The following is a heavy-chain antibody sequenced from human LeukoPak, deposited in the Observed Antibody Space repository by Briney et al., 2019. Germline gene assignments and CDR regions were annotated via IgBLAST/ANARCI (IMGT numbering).Heavy chain of an antibody. CDR2: ISAYNGNT. D-gene: IGHD3-22*01. Sequence: ASVKVSCKASGYTFTSYGISWVRQAPGQGLEWMGWISAYNGNTNYAQKLQGRVTMTTDTSTSTAYMELRSLRSDDTAVYYCARDLGISYYDSSGYYFSLGYWGQGTLVTVSP. J-gene: IGHJ4*02. V-gene: IGHV1-18*01. CDR1: GYTFTSYG. CDR3: ARDLGISYYDSSGYYFSLGY.